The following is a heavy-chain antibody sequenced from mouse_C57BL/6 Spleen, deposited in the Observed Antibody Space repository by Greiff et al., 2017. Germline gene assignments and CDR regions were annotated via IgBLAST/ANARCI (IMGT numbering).Heavy chain of an antibody. CDR3: ARVDYYGSSYYFDY. J-gene: IGHJ2*01. CDR1: GYSITSGYY. V-gene: IGHV3-6*01. Sequence: ESGPGLVKPSQSLSLTCSVTGYSITSGYYWNWIRQFPGNKLEWMGYISYDGSNNYNPSLKNRISITRDTSKNQFFLKLNSVTTEDTATYYCARVDYYGSSYYFDYGGQGTTLTVSS. D-gene: IGHD1-1*01. CDR2: ISYDGSN.